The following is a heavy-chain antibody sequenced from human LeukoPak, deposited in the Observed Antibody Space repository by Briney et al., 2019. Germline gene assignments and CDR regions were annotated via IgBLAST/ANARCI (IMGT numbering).Heavy chain of an antibody. CDR2: ISSSGSTI. CDR3: ARDYPHCSSTSCHDAFDI. J-gene: IGHJ3*02. CDR1: GFTFSDYS. Sequence: PGGSLRLSCAASGFTFSDYSMSWIRQAPGKGLEWVTYISSSGSTIYYADSVKGRFTISRDNAKNSLYLQMNSLRAEDTAVYYCARDYPHCSSTSCHDAFDIWGQGTMVTVSS. D-gene: IGHD2-2*01. V-gene: IGHV3-11*04.